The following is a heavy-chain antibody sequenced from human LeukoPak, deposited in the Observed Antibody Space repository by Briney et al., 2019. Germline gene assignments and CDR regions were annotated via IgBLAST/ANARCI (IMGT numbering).Heavy chain of an antibody. V-gene: IGHV1-2*02. CDR1: GYTFTGYY. CDR3: ARVTPRGGSQLETSAAYYYMDV. CDR2: INPNSGGT. J-gene: IGHJ6*03. D-gene: IGHD1-26*01. Sequence: ASVKVSCKASGYTFTGYYMHWVRQAPGQGLEWMGWINPNSGGTNYAQKFQGRVTMTRDTSISTAYTELSRLRSDGTAVYYCARVTPRGGSQLETSAAYYYMDVWGKGTTVTVSS.